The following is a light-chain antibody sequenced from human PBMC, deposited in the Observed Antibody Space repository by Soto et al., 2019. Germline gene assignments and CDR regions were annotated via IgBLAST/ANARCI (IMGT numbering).Light chain of an antibody. CDR1: NGDVGSYDL. CDR3: SSYTTRSTLV. Sequence: QSALTQPASVSGSPGQSITISCTGTNGDVGSYDLVSWYQHSPGKAPKLVTFDVTHRPPGISDRFSGSKSANTASLTISGLQAADEAFYYCSSYTTRSTLVFGGGTKLTVL. V-gene: IGLV2-14*02. CDR2: DVT. J-gene: IGLJ2*01.